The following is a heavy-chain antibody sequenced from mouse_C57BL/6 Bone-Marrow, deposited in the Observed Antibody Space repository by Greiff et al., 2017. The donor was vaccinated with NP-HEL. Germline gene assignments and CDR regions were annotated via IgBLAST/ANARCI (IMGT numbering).Heavy chain of an antibody. D-gene: IGHD6-1*01. CDR3: TKSWPHYYAMDY. CDR1: GFNIKDDY. V-gene: IGHV14-4*01. J-gene: IGHJ4*01. CDR2: IDPENGDT. Sequence: VQLQQSGAELVRPGASVKLSCTASGFNIKDDYMHWVKQRPEQGLEWIGWIDPENGDTEYASKFQGKATITADTSSNTAYLQLSSLTSEDTAVYYCTKSWPHYYAMDYWGQGTSVTVSS.